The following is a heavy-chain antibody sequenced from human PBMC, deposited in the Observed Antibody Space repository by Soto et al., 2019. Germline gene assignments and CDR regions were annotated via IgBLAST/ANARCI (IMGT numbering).Heavy chain of an antibody. J-gene: IGHJ6*02. CDR3: ARRNKKNYYYYGMDV. Sequence: PSETLSLTCAVYGGSFSGYYWSWIRQPPGKGLEWIGETNHSGSTNYNPSLKSRVTISVDTSKNQFSLKLSSVTAADTAVYYCARRNKKNYYYYGMDVWGQGTTVTVSS. V-gene: IGHV4-34*01. CDR2: TNHSGST. CDR1: GGSFSGYY.